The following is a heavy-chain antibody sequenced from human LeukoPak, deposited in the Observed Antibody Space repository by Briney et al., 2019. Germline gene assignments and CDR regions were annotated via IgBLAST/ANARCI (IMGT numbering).Heavy chain of an antibody. CDR1: GFTFGGYA. Sequence: QSGGSLRLSCTASGFTFGGYAMNWVRQAPGKGLEWVCFIRSKTYGGTTEYAASVKGRFTISRDDSKSTAYLQMNSLKTEDTAVYYCTREGTSGSLHYFDYWGQGTLVTVSS. CDR2: IRSKTYGGTT. J-gene: IGHJ4*02. CDR3: TREGTSGSLHYFDY. D-gene: IGHD3-22*01. V-gene: IGHV3-49*04.